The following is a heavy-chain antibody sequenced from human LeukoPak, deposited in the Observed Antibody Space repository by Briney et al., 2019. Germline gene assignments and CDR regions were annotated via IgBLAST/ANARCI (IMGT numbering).Heavy chain of an antibody. CDR3: ARSIAARRYQVVPVNDY. V-gene: IGHV4-34*01. CDR1: GGSISSYY. J-gene: IGHJ4*02. D-gene: IGHD6-6*01. Sequence: SETLSLTCTVSGGSISSYYWSWIRQPPGKGLEWIWEIYHSGSTNYNPSLKSRVTISVDTSKNQFSLKLSSVTAADTAVYYCARSIAARRYQVVPVNDYWGQGTLVTVSS. CDR2: IYHSGST.